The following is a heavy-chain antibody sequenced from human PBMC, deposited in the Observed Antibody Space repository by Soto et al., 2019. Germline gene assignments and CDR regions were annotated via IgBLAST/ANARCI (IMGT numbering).Heavy chain of an antibody. J-gene: IGHJ4*02. CDR3: ARTSRREYSYGYFDY. CDR1: GYTFTSYG. D-gene: IGHD5-18*01. Sequence: ASVKVSCKASGYTFTSYGISWVRQAPGQGLEWMGWISAYNGNTNYAQKLQGRVTMTTDTSTSTAYMELRSLRSDDTAVYYCARTSRREYSYGYFDYWGQGTLVTVSS. CDR2: ISAYNGNT. V-gene: IGHV1-18*01.